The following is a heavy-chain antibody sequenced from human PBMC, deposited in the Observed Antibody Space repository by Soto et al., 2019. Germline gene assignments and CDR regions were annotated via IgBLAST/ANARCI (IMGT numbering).Heavy chain of an antibody. J-gene: IGHJ4*02. Sequence: QITLKESGPTLVKPTQTLTLTCTFSGFSLSTSGVGVGWIRQPPGKALEWLALIYWDDDKRYSPSLKSRLTITKHTSITQVVLTMTSMDPVDTATYYCAHRPVEWLPSLLYFDYWGQGTLVTVSS. CDR2: IYWDDDK. CDR3: AHRPVEWLPSLLYFDY. V-gene: IGHV2-5*02. D-gene: IGHD5-12*01. CDR1: GFSLSTSGVG.